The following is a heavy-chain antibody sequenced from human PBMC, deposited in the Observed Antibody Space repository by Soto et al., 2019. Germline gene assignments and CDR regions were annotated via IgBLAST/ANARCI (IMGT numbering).Heavy chain of an antibody. CDR1: GGSISSSNW. CDR2: IYHSGST. V-gene: IGHV4-4*02. CDR3: ARTEFSSSWYYWFDP. Sequence: PSETLSLTCAVSGGSISSSNWWSWVRQPPGKGLEWIGEIYHSGSTNYNPSLKSRVTISVDKSKNQFSLKLSSVTAADTAVYYCARTEFSSSWYYWFDPWGQGTLVTVSS. D-gene: IGHD6-13*01. J-gene: IGHJ5*02.